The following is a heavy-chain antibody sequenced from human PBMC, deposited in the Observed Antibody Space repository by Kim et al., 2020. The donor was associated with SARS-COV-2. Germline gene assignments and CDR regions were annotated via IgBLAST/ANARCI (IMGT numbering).Heavy chain of an antibody. CDR2: IIPILGIA. CDR1: GGTFSSYA. D-gene: IGHD6-13*01. J-gene: IGHJ5*02. V-gene: IGHV1-69*04. CDR3: ARNLAGYSSSWYPDKGTGYWFDP. Sequence: SVKVSCKASGGTFSSYAISWVRQAPGQGLEWMGRIIPILGIANYAQKFQGRVTITADKSTSTAYMELSSLRSEDTAVYYCARNLAGYSSSWYPDKGTGYWFDPWGQGTLVTVSS.